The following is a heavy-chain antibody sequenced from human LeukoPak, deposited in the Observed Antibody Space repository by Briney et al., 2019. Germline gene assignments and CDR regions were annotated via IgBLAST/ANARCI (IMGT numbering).Heavy chain of an antibody. CDR3: ARVGGSCRSTSCYTVQFDY. D-gene: IGHD2-2*02. CDR1: GVTFRDYY. Sequence: PGGSLRLSCAASGVTFRDYYMSWIRQAPRKGQEGVSYISSSGSTIYYADSVKGRFAISRDNAKNPLYLQMNSLRAEYTAVYYCARVGGSCRSTSCYTVQFDYWGQGALVTVSS. V-gene: IGHV3-11*01. CDR2: ISSSGSTI. J-gene: IGHJ4*02.